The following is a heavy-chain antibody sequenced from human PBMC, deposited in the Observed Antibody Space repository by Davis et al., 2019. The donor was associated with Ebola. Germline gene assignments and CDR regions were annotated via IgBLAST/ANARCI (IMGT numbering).Heavy chain of an antibody. J-gene: IGHJ4*02. V-gene: IGHV3-30*18. CDR3: AKGSLVVVPAACDY. Sequence: GEFLKISCAASGFTFSSYGMHWVRQAPGKGLEWVAVISYDGSNKYYADSVKGRFTISRDNSKNTLYLQMNSLRAEDTAVYYCAKGSLVVVPAACDYWGQGTLVTVSS. CDR1: GFTFSSYG. D-gene: IGHD2-2*01. CDR2: ISYDGSNK.